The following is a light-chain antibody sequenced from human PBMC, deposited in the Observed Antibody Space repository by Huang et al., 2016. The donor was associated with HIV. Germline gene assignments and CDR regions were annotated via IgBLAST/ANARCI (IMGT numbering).Light chain of an antibody. V-gene: IGKV4-1*01. CDR1: QSVLASYTNKNY. Sequence: DIVVTQSPENLAVFFGGTATLTCRSSQSVLASYTNKNYLAWFQQRSGQPPKLLICWASTREAGGPDRFTGSGSGTHFTLTITNMKAEDAAIYYCQQYYNSPQTFGPGTRVEIK. CDR2: WAS. J-gene: IGKJ1*01. CDR3: QQYYNSPQT.